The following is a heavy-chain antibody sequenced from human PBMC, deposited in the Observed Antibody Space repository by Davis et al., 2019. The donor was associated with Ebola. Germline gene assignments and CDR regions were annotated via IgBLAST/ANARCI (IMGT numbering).Heavy chain of an antibody. V-gene: IGHV1-8*01. CDR1: GYTFTSYD. D-gene: IGHD2-2*01. Sequence: ASVKVSCKASGYTFTSYDINWVRQATGQGLEWMGWMNPNSGNTGYAQKFQGRVTMTRNTSISTAYMELSSLRSEDTAVYYCARGREIVVVPAAISYYYYYGMDVWGQGTTVTVSS. J-gene: IGHJ6*02. CDR3: ARGREIVVVPAAISYYYYYGMDV. CDR2: MNPNSGNT.